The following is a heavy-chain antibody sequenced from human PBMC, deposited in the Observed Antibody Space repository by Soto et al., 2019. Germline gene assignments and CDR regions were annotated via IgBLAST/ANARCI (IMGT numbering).Heavy chain of an antibody. CDR1: GGTFSSYA. CDR2: IIPIFGTA. Sequence: QVQLVQSGAEVKKPGSSVKVSCKASGGTFSSYAISWVRQAPGQGLEWMGGIIPIFGTANYAQKFQGRVTITADESTSTAYMELSSLRSDDTAVYYCARVGYYYDSSGSDRSNVWGQGTLVTVSS. J-gene: IGHJ4*02. CDR3: ARVGYYYDSSGSDRSNV. D-gene: IGHD3-22*01. V-gene: IGHV1-69*01.